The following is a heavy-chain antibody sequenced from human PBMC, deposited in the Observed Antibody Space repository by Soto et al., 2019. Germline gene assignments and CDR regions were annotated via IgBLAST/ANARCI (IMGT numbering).Heavy chain of an antibody. CDR3: ARSVAVPGAHIDY. V-gene: IGHV4-59*01. J-gene: IGHJ4*02. Sequence: QVQLQESGPGLVKPSETLSLTCSVSGGSISGSYWSWIRQSPGKGLEWLGYVYYTGSTNYSPSLRSRVSISVDTSKNECSLRLRSVTAAATAVYFCARSVAVPGAHIDYWGQGTQVTVSS. D-gene: IGHD6-19*01. CDR2: VYYTGST. CDR1: GGSISGSY.